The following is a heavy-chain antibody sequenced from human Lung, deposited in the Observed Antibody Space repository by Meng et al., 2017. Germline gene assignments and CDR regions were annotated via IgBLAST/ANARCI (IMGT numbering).Heavy chain of an antibody. CDR2: INRDGTKP. CDR3: TNDRLNH. V-gene: IGHV3-74*01. D-gene: IGHD1-1*01. CDR1: GFTFTDHW. J-gene: IGHJ1*01. Sequence: VQLVESGGGVVPPGGSLRLSVAASGFTFTDHWMHWVRQGPGKGLVWVSRINRDGTKPTYADSVKGRFTISRDNAKNTLYLQMNNLRAEDTAFYYCTNDRLNHWGQGALVTVSS.